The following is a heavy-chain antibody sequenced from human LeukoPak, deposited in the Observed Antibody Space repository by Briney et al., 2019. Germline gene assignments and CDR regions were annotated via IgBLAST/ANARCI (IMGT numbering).Heavy chain of an antibody. CDR1: RGSISRYY. D-gene: IGHD5-24*01. CDR3: ARGLGMATSDY. V-gene: IGHV4-59*01. CDR2: IYYSGST. J-gene: IGHJ4*02. Sequence: PSETLSLTCIVTRGSISRYYWCWIRQPTGKRLEWIGYIYYSGSTNYNPSLKSRVTISVDTSKNQFSLKLSSVAAADTAVYYCARGLGMATSDYWGQGTLVTVSS.